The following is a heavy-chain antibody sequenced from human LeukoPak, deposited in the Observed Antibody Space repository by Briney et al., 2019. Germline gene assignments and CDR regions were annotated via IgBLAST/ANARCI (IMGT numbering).Heavy chain of an antibody. CDR2: INPNSGGT. Sequence: ASVKVSCKASGYTFTGYYMHWVRQAPGQGLVWMGWINPNSGGTNYAQKFQGRVTMTRDTSISTAYMELSRLRSDDTAVYYCARDRKTGTTSWFDPWGQGTLVIVSS. CDR3: ARDRKTGTTSWFDP. D-gene: IGHD1-7*01. V-gene: IGHV1-2*02. J-gene: IGHJ5*02. CDR1: GYTFTGYY.